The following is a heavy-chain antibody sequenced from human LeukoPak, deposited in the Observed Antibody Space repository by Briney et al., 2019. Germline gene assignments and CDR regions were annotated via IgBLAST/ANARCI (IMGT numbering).Heavy chain of an antibody. CDR3: ARRGVGSGWYEDYYGRDV. J-gene: IGHJ6*02. V-gene: IGHV5-51*01. Sequence: GESLKISCKGSGYSFTSYGIGWVRQMPGKGLEWMGIIYPGDSDTRYSPSFQGQVTISADKSISTAYLQWSSLKASDTAMYYCARRGVGSGWYEDYYGRDVWGQGTTVTVSS. CDR2: IYPGDSDT. D-gene: IGHD6-19*01. CDR1: GYSFTSYG.